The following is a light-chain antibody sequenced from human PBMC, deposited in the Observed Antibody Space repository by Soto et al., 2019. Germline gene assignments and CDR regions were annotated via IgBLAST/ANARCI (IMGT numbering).Light chain of an antibody. J-gene: IGLJ1*01. CDR2: RNN. CDR1: SSNIGSNY. CDR3: AAWDDSLSGNYV. Sequence: QSVLTQPPSASGTPGQRVTISCSGSSSNIGSNYVYWYQQLPGTAPNLLIYRNNQRPSGVPDRFSGSKSGTSASLAISGLRSEDEADYYCAAWDDSLSGNYVFGTGTKLTVL. V-gene: IGLV1-47*01.